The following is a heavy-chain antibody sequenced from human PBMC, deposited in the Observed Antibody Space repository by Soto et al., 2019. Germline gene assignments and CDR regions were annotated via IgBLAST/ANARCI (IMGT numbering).Heavy chain of an antibody. CDR1: GGSVSSGSYY. Sequence: PSETLSLTCTVSGGSVSSGSYYWSWIRQPPGKGLEWIGYIYYSGSTNYSPSLKSRVTISVDTSKNQFSLKLSSVTAADTAVYYCARERNYDILTTYGMDVWGQGTTVTISS. J-gene: IGHJ6*02. CDR2: IYYSGST. CDR3: ARERNYDILTTYGMDV. V-gene: IGHV4-61*01. D-gene: IGHD3-9*01.